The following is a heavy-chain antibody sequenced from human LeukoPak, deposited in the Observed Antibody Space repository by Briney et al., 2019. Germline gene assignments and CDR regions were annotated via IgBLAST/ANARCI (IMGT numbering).Heavy chain of an antibody. V-gene: IGHV3-23*01. J-gene: IGHJ4*02. Sequence: PGGSLRLSCAASGFTFSSYAMGWVRRAPGKGPEWVSIISGSGDSTHYADSVKGRFIISRDNSRNTVYVQMNSLRAEDTGVYYCAKESPSFDYWGQGTLVTVSS. CDR1: GFTFSSYA. CDR3: AKESPSFDY. CDR2: ISGSGDST.